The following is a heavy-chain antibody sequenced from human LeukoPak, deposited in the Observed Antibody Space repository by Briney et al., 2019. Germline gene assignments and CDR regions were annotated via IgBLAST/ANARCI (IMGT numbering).Heavy chain of an antibody. D-gene: IGHD5-12*01. V-gene: IGHV3-21*01. J-gene: IGHJ4*02. CDR2: ITSGSSNI. CDR1: GFTFSSYS. Sequence: GGSLRLSCAASGFTFSSYSMNLVRQAPGKGLELVSSITSGSSNIYYADSVKGRFTISRDKAKKSMYLQMNSLRSEDTGVFYWARVVYSGYDPFDYWGQGTLVTVSS. CDR3: ARVVYSGYDPFDY.